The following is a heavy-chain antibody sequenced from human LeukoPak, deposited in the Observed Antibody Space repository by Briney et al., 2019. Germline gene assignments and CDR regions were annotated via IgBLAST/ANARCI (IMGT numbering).Heavy chain of an antibody. J-gene: IGHJ6*02. V-gene: IGHV4-61*02. Sequence: SQTLSLTCTVSGGSISSGSYYWSWIRQPAGKGLEWIGRIYTSGSTNYNPSLKSRVTISVDTSKNQFSLKLSSVTAADTAVYYCARNYYDSSVDYYGMDVWGQETTVTVSS. CDR3: ARNYYDSSVDYYGMDV. D-gene: IGHD3-22*01. CDR1: GGSISSGSYY. CDR2: IYTSGST.